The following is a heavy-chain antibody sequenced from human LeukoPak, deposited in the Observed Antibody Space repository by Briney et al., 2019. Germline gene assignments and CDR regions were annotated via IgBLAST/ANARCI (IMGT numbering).Heavy chain of an antibody. CDR1: GYTFTGYY. V-gene: IGHV1-2*06. CDR2: INPNSGGT. Sequence: ASVKVSCKASGYTFTGYYMHWVRQAPGQGLEWMGRINPNSGGTNYAQKLQGRVIMTTDTSTSTAYMELRSLRSDDTAVYYCARVAVAGTQLHFDYWGQGTLVTVSS. D-gene: IGHD6-19*01. J-gene: IGHJ4*02. CDR3: ARVAVAGTQLHFDY.